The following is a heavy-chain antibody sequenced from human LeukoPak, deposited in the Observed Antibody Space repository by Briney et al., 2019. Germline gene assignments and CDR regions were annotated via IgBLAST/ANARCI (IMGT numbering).Heavy chain of an antibody. V-gene: IGHV3-48*03. CDR1: GFTFSSYE. D-gene: IGHD4-23*01. CDR2: ISSSGSTI. Sequence: GGSLRLSCAASGFTFSSYEMNWVRQAPGKGLEWVSYISSSGSTIYYADSVKGRFTISRDNAKNSLYLQMNSLRAEDTAVYYCARLPRRYYYMDVWGKGTTVTISS. J-gene: IGHJ6*03. CDR3: ARLPRRYYYMDV.